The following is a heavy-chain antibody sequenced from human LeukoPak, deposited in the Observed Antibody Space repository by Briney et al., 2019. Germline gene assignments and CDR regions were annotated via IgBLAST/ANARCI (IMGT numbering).Heavy chain of an antibody. CDR1: GFTFSNAW. V-gene: IGHV3-15*01. CDR3: TTSGYSYGPSYYYYYYMDV. D-gene: IGHD5-18*01. Sequence: PGGSLRLSCAASGFTFSNAWMSWVRQAPGKGLEWVGRIKSKTDGGTTDYAAPVKGRFTISRDDSKNTLYLQMNSLKTEDTAVYYCTTSGYSYGPSYYYYYYMDVWGKGTTVTVSS. J-gene: IGHJ6*03. CDR2: IKSKTDGGTT.